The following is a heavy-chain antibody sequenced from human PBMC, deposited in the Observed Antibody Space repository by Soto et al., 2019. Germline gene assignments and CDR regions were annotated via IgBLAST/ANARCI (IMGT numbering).Heavy chain of an antibody. V-gene: IGHV1-69*13. CDR2: IIPIFGTA. Sequence: GASVKVSCKASGGTFSSYAISWVRQAPGQGLEWMGGIIPIFGTANYAQKFQGRVTITADESTSTAYMELSSLRSEDTAVYYCARDLLPVEMATTDAFDIWGQGTMVTVSS. D-gene: IGHD5-12*01. J-gene: IGHJ3*02. CDR1: GGTFSSYA. CDR3: ARDLLPVEMATTDAFDI.